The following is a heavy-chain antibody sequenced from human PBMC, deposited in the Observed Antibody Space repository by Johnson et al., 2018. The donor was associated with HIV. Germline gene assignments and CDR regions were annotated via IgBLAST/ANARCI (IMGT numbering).Heavy chain of an antibody. CDR1: GFTFSSYG. CDR3: AKDGGIGSTREDAFDI. V-gene: IGHV3-30*18. Sequence: QVQLVESGGGVVQPGRSLRLSCAASGFTFSSYGIHWVRQAPGKGLEWVTVTSYDGSNKYYADSVKGRFTISRDNSKNTLYLQMNSLRAEDTAVYYCAKDGGIGSTREDAFDIWGQGTMVIVSS. J-gene: IGHJ3*02. D-gene: IGHD2-2*01. CDR2: TSYDGSNK.